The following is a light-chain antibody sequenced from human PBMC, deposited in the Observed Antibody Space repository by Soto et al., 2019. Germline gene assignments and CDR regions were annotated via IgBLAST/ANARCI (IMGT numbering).Light chain of an antibody. CDR2: EVS. CDR3: SSYAGNNNVV. Sequence: SVLTQPPSASGSPGQSVTISCTGTSSDVGDYKFVSWYQQHPGKAPKLLIYEVSRRPSGVPDRFSGSKSGNTASLTVSGLQAEDEADYYCSSYAGNNNVVFGGGTKVTVL. V-gene: IGLV2-8*01. J-gene: IGLJ2*01. CDR1: SSDVGDYKF.